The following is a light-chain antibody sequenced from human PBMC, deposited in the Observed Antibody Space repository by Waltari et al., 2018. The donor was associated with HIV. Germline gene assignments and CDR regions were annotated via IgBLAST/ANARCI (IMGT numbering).Light chain of an antibody. J-gene: IGLJ3*02. V-gene: IGLV2-14*01. Sequence: QSALTQPASVSGSPGQSITLSCTGTSSDIGGFDYVSWYQHHPGNAPKLMVYEVNNRPSGVSSRFSGSKSGNTASLTISGLQAEDEGVYYCTSYTSSSTLLFGGGTRLTVL. CDR3: TSYTSSSTLL. CDR1: SSDIGGFDY. CDR2: EVN.